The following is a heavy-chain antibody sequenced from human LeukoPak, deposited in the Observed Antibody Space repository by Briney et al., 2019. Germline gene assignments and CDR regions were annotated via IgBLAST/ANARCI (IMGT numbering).Heavy chain of an antibody. J-gene: IGHJ4*02. V-gene: IGHV3-15*01. CDR3: ATLTVRGVINI. CDR1: GFTFSSYW. D-gene: IGHD3-10*01. CDR2: IQSKTDGGTT. Sequence: GGSLRLSCAASGFTFSSYWMNWVGQAPGKGLEWVGRIQSKTDGGTTEYAAPVKGRFTISRDDSKTTLYLQMNSLKTEDTAVYYCATLTVRGVINIWGQGTLVTVSS.